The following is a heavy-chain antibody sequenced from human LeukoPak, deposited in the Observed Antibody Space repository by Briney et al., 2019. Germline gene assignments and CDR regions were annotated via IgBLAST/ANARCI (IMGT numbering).Heavy chain of an antibody. CDR3: ARVALRAPLDY. CDR1: GFTFSSYS. V-gene: IGHV3-21*01. J-gene: IGHJ4*02. D-gene: IGHD5-12*01. CDR2: ISSSSSYI. Sequence: GGSLRLSCAASGFTFSSYSMNWVRQAPGKGLEWVSSISSSSSYIYYTDSVKGRFTISRDNAKNSLYLQMNSLRAEDTAVYYCARVALRAPLDYWGQGTLVTVSS.